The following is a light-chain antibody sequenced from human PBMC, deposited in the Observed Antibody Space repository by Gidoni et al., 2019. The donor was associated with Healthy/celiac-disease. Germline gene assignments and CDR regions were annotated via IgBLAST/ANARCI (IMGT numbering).Light chain of an antibody. Sequence: DIVMTQSPDSLAVSLGERATINCKSSQSVLYSSNNKNYLAWYQQKPGPPPKLLIYWASTRESGVPDRFSGSGSGTDFTLTISSLQAEDVAVYYCQQYYSTLLLTFGGGTKVEIK. CDR1: QSVLYSSNNKNY. V-gene: IGKV4-1*01. CDR2: WAS. CDR3: QQYYSTLLLT. J-gene: IGKJ4*01.